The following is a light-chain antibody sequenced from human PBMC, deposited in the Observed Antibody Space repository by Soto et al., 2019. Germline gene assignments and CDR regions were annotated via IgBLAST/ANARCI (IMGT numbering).Light chain of an antibody. CDR1: QSVSSN. Sequence: EIVMTQSPATLSVSPGERATLSCRASQSVSSNLAWYQQKPGQAPRLLIYGASTRATAIPARFSGSGSGTEVTLTISSLQYEDFAVYYCQQYNNWPWTFGQGTKVEIK. J-gene: IGKJ1*01. CDR3: QQYNNWPWT. CDR2: GAS. V-gene: IGKV3-15*01.